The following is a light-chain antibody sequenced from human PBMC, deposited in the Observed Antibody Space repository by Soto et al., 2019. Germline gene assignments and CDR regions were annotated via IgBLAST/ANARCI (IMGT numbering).Light chain of an antibody. CDR1: SSDVGAYIY. J-gene: IGLJ1*01. Sequence: QSALTQPASVSGSPGRSITISCGGTSSDVGAYIYVSWYQQYPGKAPKLIIYEVNNRPSGVPGRFSGSKSDTTAYLTISGLQAEDEADYYCSSYSDSDTKVFGTGTKVTVL. CDR3: SSYSDSDTKV. V-gene: IGLV2-14*03. CDR2: EVN.